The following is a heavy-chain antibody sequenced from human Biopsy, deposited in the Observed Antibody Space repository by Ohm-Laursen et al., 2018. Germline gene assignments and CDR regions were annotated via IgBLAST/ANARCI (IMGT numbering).Heavy chain of an antibody. D-gene: IGHD2-21*01. Sequence: GASVKVSCKASGDTLNRYGLTWVRQAPGQGLEWMGGIIPYFLRTYIPQKLQGRVTITADKSTNTGYMQLTSLRSDDTAVYYFASGQGDPLGVRIITWSFNFWGQGTLVTVSS. J-gene: IGHJ4*02. CDR2: IIPYFLRT. CDR1: GDTLNRYG. CDR3: ASGQGDPLGVRIITWSFNF. V-gene: IGHV1-69*06.